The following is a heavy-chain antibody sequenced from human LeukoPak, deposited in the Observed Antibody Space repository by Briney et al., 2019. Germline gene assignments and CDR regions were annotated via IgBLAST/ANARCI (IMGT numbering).Heavy chain of an antibody. CDR3: ARDGVTFYYYYMDV. V-gene: IGHV4-61*02. CDR1: GGSISSGSYY. CDR2: IYTSGST. J-gene: IGHJ6*03. Sequence: SETLSLTCTVSGGSISSGSYYWSWLRQPAGKGLEWIGRIYTSGSTNYNPSLKSRVTISVDTSKNQFSLKLSSVTAADTAVYYCARDGVTFYYYYMDVWGKGTTVTVSS. D-gene: IGHD3-3*01.